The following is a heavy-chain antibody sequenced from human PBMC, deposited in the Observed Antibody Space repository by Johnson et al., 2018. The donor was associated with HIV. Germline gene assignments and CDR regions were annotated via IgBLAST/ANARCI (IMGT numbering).Heavy chain of an antibody. J-gene: IGHJ3*02. CDR1: GFTFSSYG. CDR2: IRYDGSNK. V-gene: IGHV3-30*02. D-gene: IGHD3-16*02. Sequence: QVQLVESGGGVVQPGWSLRLSCAASGFTFSSYGMHWVRQAPGKGLEWVAFIRYDGSNKYYADSVKGRFTISRDNSKKTLYLQMNSLRAEDTAVYYCARAGGGYPRGGHAFDIWGQGTMVTVSS. CDR3: ARAGGGYPRGGHAFDI.